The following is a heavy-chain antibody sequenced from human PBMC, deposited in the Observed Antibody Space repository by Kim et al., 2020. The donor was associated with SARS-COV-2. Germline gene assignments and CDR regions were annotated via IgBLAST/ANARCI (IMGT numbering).Heavy chain of an antibody. CDR3: TYYYYGSGNWFDP. J-gene: IGHJ5*02. V-gene: IGHV3-15*01. CDR1: GFTFSNAW. D-gene: IGHD3-10*01. Sequence: GGSLRLSCAASGFTFSNAWMSWVRQAPGKGLEWVGRIKSKTDGGTTDYAAPVKGRFTISRDDSKNTLYLQMNSLKTEDTAVYYCTYYYYGSGNWFDPWGQGTLVTVSS. CDR2: IKSKTDGGTT.